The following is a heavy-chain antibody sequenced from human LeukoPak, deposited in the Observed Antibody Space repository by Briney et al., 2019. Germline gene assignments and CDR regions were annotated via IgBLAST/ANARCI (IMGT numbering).Heavy chain of an antibody. V-gene: IGHV3-23*01. CDR2: ISGSGGST. CDR1: GFTFSSHA. J-gene: IGHJ4*02. Sequence: TGGSLRLSCAASGFTFSSHAMSWVRQAPGKGLEWVSAISGSGGSTYYADSVKGRFTISRDNSKNTLYLQMNSLRAEDTAVYYCAKAPYDSSGPVDYWGQGTLVTVSS. D-gene: IGHD3-22*01. CDR3: AKAPYDSSGPVDY.